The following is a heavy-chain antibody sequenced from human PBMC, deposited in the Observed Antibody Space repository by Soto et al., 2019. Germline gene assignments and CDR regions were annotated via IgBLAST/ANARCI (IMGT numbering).Heavy chain of an antibody. Sequence: EVQLLESGGGLVQPGGSLRLSCAASGFTLSIYAMTWVRQAPGKGLEWVSAIRGDDGRTFYADSVKGRFTISRDNSKDTLYLQMNSLRAEDTAVYYCAKGGDLKQWLEHCDYWGQGTLVTVSS. CDR2: IRGDDGRT. CDR3: AKGGDLKQWLEHCDY. V-gene: IGHV3-23*01. J-gene: IGHJ4*02. CDR1: GFTLSIYA. D-gene: IGHD6-19*01.